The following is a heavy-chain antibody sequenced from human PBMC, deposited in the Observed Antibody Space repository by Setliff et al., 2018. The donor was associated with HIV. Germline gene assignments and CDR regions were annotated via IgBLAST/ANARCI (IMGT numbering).Heavy chain of an antibody. J-gene: IGHJ6*02. V-gene: IGHV1-46*01. CDR3: AREIGDYYDSSGYYPPTDYYYGMDV. D-gene: IGHD3-22*01. Sequence: ASVKVSCKVSGYTLTELSMHWVRQAPGQGLEWMGIINPSGGSTSYAQKFHGRVTMTRDTSTSTVYMELSSLRSDDTAVYYCAREIGDYYDSSGYYPPTDYYYGMDVWGQGTTVTVSS. CDR1: GYTLTELS. CDR2: INPSGGST.